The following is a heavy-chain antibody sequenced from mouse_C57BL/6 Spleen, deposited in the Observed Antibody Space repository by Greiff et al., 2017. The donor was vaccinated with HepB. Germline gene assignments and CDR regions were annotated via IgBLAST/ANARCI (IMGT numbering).Heavy chain of an antibody. J-gene: IGHJ3*01. CDR1: GYAFSSSW. V-gene: IGHV1-82*01. CDR3: ASAAYYSNCPFAY. CDR2: IYPGDGDT. Sequence: VQLQQSGPELVKPGASVKISCKASGYAFSSSWMNWVKQRPGKGLEWIGRIYPGDGDTNYNGKFKGKATLTADKSSTTAYRQRSILTAEDSAVYVCASAAYYSNCPFAYWGQGTLVTVSA. D-gene: IGHD2-5*01.